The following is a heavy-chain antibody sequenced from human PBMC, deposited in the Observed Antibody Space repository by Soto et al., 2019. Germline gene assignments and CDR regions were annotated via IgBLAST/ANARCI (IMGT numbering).Heavy chain of an antibody. CDR2: ISYDGSNK. V-gene: IGHV3-30*03. Sequence: SGGSLRLSCAASGFTFSTYGMHWVRQAPGKGLEWVAVISYDGSNKYYGDSVKGRFTVSRDNSKNTLYLQMNSLRAEDTAVYYCARTSGSYDAFDYWGQGTLVTVSS. CDR3: ARTSGSYDAFDY. D-gene: IGHD3-16*01. CDR1: GFTFSTYG. J-gene: IGHJ4*02.